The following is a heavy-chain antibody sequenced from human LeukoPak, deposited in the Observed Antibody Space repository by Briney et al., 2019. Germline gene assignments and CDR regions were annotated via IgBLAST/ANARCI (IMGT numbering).Heavy chain of an antibody. J-gene: IGHJ4*02. V-gene: IGHV3-43*01. CDR1: GFTFDDYT. Sequence: PGGSLRLSCAASGFTFDDYTMHWVRQAPGKGLEWVSLISWDGGSTYYADSVKGRFTISRDNSKNSLYLQMNSLRTEDTALYYCAKDTDFWSGYWDYWGQGTLVTVSS. D-gene: IGHD3-3*01. CDR3: AKDTDFWSGYWDY. CDR2: ISWDGGST.